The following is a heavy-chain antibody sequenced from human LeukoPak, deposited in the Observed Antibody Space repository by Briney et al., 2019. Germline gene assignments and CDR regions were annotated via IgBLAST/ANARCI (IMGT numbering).Heavy chain of an antibody. V-gene: IGHV4-34*01. CDR1: GGSFSDYF. CDR3: AGLVGRYSSGLYYYYFDY. CDR2: ISHSGST. D-gene: IGHD3-22*01. J-gene: IGHJ4*02. Sequence: SETLSLTCAVYGGSFSDYFWSWIRQPPGKGLEWIGEISHSGSTTYNPSLRSRVTISGDTSKKQFSLKLSSVTAADTAVYYCAGLVGRYSSGLYYYYFDYWGQGTLVIVSS.